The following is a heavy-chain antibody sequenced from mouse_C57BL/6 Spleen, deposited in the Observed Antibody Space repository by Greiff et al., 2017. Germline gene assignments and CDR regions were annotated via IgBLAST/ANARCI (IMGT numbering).Heavy chain of an antibody. CDR3: AKTGTGDFDV. CDR2: ISAGGSYT. D-gene: IGHD4-1*01. CDR1: GFTFSSYA. Sequence: DVKLVESGGGLVKPGGSLKLSCAASGFTFSSYAMSWVRQTPEKRLEWVATISAGGSYTYYPDNVKGRFTISRDNAKTNLYLQMSHLKSEDTAMYYCAKTGTGDFDVWGTGTTVTVSS. J-gene: IGHJ1*03. V-gene: IGHV5-4*03.